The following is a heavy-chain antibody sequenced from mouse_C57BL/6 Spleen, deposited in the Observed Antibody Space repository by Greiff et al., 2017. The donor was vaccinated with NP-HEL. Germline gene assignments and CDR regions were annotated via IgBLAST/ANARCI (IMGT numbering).Heavy chain of an antibody. D-gene: IGHD1-1*01. CDR1: GYTFTSYW. CDR2: IDPSDSYT. V-gene: IGHV1-59*01. J-gene: IGHJ2*01. CDR3: ARSYYGGSSFDY. Sequence: VQLQQPGAELVRPGTSVKLSCKASGYTFTSYWMHWVKQRPGQGLEWIGVIDPSDSYTNYNQKFKGKATLTVDTSSSTAYMQLSSLTSEDATVYYGARSYYGGSSFDYWGQGTTLTVSS.